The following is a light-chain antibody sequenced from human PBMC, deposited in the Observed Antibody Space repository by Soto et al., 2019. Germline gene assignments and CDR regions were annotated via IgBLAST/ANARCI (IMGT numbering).Light chain of an antibody. V-gene: IGLV2-23*01. Sequence: QSALTQPASVSGSPGQSITISCTGTSSDVGSHNLVSWYQQYPGKAPKLMIYEGSKRPSGLSNRFSGTKSGNTASLTISGLQAEEEADYYCCSYAGSTTLDVVFGGGTKLTVL. CDR3: CSYAGSTTLDVV. J-gene: IGLJ2*01. CDR2: EGS. CDR1: SSDVGSHNL.